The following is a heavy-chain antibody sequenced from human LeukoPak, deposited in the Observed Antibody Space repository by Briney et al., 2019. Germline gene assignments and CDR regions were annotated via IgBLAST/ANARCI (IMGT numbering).Heavy chain of an antibody. CDR3: ARAVRQQWLPRSYYYYYMDV. D-gene: IGHD6-19*01. V-gene: IGHV1-69*05. CDR2: IIPIVGTA. Sequence: SVKVSCKVYAGTFSSYAISWVRQAPGHGLEWMGGIIPIVGTANYPQKVHGRVTITTNESTSTAYRELSSLRSEDTAVYYCARAVRQQWLPRSYYYYYMDVWGKGTTVTVSS. J-gene: IGHJ6*03. CDR1: AGTFSSYA.